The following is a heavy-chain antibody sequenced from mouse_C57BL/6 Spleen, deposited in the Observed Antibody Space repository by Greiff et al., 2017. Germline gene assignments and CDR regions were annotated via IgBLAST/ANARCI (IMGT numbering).Heavy chain of an antibody. V-gene: IGHV5-17*01. D-gene: IGHD1-1*01. Sequence: EVKLVESGGGLVKPGGSLKLSCAASGFTFSDYGMHWVRQAPEKGLEWVAYISSGSSTIYYADTVKGRFTISRDNAKNTLFLQMTSLRSVDTAMYYCARSITTVVASYYYAMDYWGQGTSVTVSS. CDR2: ISSGSSTI. CDR1: GFTFSDYG. J-gene: IGHJ4*01. CDR3: ARSITTVVASYYYAMDY.